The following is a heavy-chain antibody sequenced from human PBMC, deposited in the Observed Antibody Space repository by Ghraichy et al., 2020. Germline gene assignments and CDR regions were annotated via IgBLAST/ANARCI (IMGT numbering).Heavy chain of an antibody. D-gene: IGHD3-10*01. V-gene: IGHV4-39*01. Sequence: GSLRLSCTVSGGSISSSSYYWGWIRQPPGKGLEWIGSIYYSGSTYYNPSLKSRVTISVDTSKNQFSLKLSSVTAADTAVYYCARFGRNWFDPWGQGTLVTVSS. CDR3: ARFGRNWFDP. CDR2: IYYSGST. CDR1: GGSISSSSYY. J-gene: IGHJ5*02.